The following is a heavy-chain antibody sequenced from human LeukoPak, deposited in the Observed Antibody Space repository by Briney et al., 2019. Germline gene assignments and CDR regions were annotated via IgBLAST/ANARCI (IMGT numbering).Heavy chain of an antibody. CDR2: ISAYNGNT. D-gene: IGHD1-26*01. V-gene: IGHV1-18*01. CDR1: GYTFYIYG. J-gene: IGHJ4*02. CDR3: ARRLNLGSYLD. Sequence: ASVKVSCKASGYTFYIYGITWVRQAPGQGLEWMGWISAYNGNTKYAQKLQGRVTMTTDTSTSTAYMELRSLRSDDTAVYYCARRLNLGSYLDWGQGTLVTVSS.